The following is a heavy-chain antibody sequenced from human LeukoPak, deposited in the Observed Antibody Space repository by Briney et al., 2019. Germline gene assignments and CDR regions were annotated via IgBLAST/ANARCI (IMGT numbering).Heavy chain of an antibody. Sequence: ASVKVSCKALEYTFTDYYIHWVRQAPGQGFEWMGWINPKSGGRDTDYAQKFRGRVTMTTDTSISTAYMELSRLRSDDTAVYFCAKGHYDGDHPHYDGGSVDSWGQGTHITVSS. CDR1: EYTFTDYY. CDR2: INPKSGGRDT. V-gene: IGHV1-2*02. J-gene: IGHJ4*02. CDR3: AKGHYDGDHPHYDGGSVDS. D-gene: IGHD2-21*01.